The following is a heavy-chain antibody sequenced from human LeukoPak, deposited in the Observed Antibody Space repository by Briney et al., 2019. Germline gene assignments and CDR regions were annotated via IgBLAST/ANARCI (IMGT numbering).Heavy chain of an antibody. CDR1: GFTFSSYW. CDR2: INSDGTTT. Sequence: GGSLRLSCAASGFTFSSYWMHWVRQAPGKGLVWVSRINSDGTTTTYADSVKGRFTISRDNAKNTLYLQMNSLKTEDTAVYYCTTDYYYDSSEDYWGQGTLVTVSS. V-gene: IGHV3-74*01. CDR3: TTDYYYDSSEDY. J-gene: IGHJ4*02. D-gene: IGHD3-22*01.